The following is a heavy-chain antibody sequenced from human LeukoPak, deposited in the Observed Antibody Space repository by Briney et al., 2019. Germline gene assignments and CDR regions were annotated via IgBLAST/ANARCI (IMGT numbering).Heavy chain of an antibody. D-gene: IGHD1-7*01. CDR3: ARGIGLELRNWFDP. CDR1: GGSISSYY. V-gene: IGHV4-59*12. CDR2: IYYSGST. Sequence: SETLSLTCTVSGGSISSYYWSWIRQPPGKGLEWIGYIYYSGSTNYNPSLKSRVTISVDTSKNQFSLKLSSVTAADTAVYYCARGIGLELRNWFDPWGQGTLVTVSS. J-gene: IGHJ5*02.